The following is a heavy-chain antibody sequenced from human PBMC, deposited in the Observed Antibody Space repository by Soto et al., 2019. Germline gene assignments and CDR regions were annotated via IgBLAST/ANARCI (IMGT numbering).Heavy chain of an antibody. CDR2: IWYDGSNK. V-gene: IGHV3-33*06. Sequence: QVQLVESGGGMVQPGRSLRLSCAASGFTFRNSGMHWVRQAPGKGLEWVAVIWYDGSNKYYADSVKGRFTISRDNSKNTLYLQMNSLRAEDTAVYYCAKAIIAARPYDYYYMDVWGKGTTVTVSS. CDR3: AKAIIAARPYDYYYMDV. CDR1: GFTFRNSG. J-gene: IGHJ6*03. D-gene: IGHD6-6*01.